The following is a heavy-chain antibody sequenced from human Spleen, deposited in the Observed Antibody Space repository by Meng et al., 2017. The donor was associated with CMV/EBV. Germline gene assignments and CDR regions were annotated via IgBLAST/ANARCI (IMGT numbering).Heavy chain of an antibody. V-gene: IGHV5-51*01. D-gene: IGHD6-19*01. J-gene: IGHJ4*02. CDR1: GYSFTSYW. Sequence: KVSCKASGYSFTSYWIGWVRQMPGKGLEWMGIIYPGDSDTKYSPSLQGQVTISADKSIRTAYLQWSSLKASDTAMYYCGRISGQAGGYFDHWGQGTLVTVSS. CDR3: GRISGQAGGYFDH. CDR2: IYPGDSDT.